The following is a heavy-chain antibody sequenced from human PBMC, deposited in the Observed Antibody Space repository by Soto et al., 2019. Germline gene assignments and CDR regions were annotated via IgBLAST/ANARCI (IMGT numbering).Heavy chain of an antibody. CDR1: GFTFSMYA. J-gene: IGHJ6*02. CDR2: TSSAGASK. D-gene: IGHD3-3*02. V-gene: IGHV3-30*04. Sequence: QVQLVESGGGVVQPGRSLRLSCAVSGFTFSMYAMHWARQAPGKGLELVAVTSSAGASKYYADSVKGRVTISRDNSKTTLFLQMNSLRPEYTAVYYCAKDRLPRWELADVWGQGTTVTVSS. CDR3: AKDRLPRWELADV.